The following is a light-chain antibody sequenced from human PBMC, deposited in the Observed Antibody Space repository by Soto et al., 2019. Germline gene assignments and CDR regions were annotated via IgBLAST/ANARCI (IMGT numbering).Light chain of an antibody. V-gene: IGKV3-15*01. CDR2: GTS. CDR1: QNVGRN. J-gene: IGKJ2*01. Sequence: EIVMTQSPDTLSVSPGERATLSCRASQNVGRNVAWYQQRPGQAPRLLIHGTSTRAADIPSRFSGSVSGTDFTLIINILQPEDFVIYYCQQYNNWPPMSTFGQGTKLEMK. CDR3: QQYNNWPPMST.